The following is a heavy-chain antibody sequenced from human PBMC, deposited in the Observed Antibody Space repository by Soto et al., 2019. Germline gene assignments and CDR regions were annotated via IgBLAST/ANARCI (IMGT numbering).Heavy chain of an antibody. Sequence: EVQVVESGGGLVKPGGSLRLSCAASGFTFRSYSMNWVRQAPGKGLEWVSSISSSSTYIYYADSVKGRFTISRDNAENSLYLQMNSLRAEDTAVYYCARGGSSGDYWGQGTLVTVSS. CDR3: ARGGSSGDY. J-gene: IGHJ4*02. D-gene: IGHD6-6*01. V-gene: IGHV3-21*01. CDR2: ISSSSTYI. CDR1: GFTFRSYS.